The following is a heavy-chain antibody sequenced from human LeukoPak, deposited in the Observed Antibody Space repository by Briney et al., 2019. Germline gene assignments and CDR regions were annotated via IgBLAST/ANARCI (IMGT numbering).Heavy chain of an antibody. CDR2: ISGSGGST. J-gene: IGHJ3*02. CDR3: AKDRNTMIVVDPYDAFDI. Sequence: PGGSLRLSCAASGFTFSSYAMSWVRQAPGKGLEWVSAISGSGGSTYYADSLKGRFTISRENSKNTLYLQMNSLRAEDTAVYYCAKDRNTMIVVDPYDAFDIWGQGTMVTVSS. D-gene: IGHD3-22*01. V-gene: IGHV3-23*01. CDR1: GFTFSSYA.